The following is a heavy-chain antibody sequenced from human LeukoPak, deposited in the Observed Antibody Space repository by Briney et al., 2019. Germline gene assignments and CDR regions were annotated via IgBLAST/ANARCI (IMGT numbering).Heavy chain of an antibody. D-gene: IGHD5-24*01. J-gene: IGHJ4*02. V-gene: IGHV3-7*01. CDR2: MNPDGSQR. Sequence: GGSLRLSCAASGFSFSDSWMNWVRQAPGKGLEWVASMNPDGSQRYYADSVRGRFTISGDNPKSSLYLQMNSLRAEDTATYFCARDRAYNSFDYWGQGTLVIVSS. CDR1: GFSFSDSW. CDR3: ARDRAYNSFDY.